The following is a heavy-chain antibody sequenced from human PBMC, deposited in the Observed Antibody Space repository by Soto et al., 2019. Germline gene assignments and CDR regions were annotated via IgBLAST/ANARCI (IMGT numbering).Heavy chain of an antibody. CDR2: IWYDGNNK. V-gene: IGHV3-33*01. J-gene: IGHJ4*02. CDR3: ARGLHSIFDY. D-gene: IGHD2-21*01. Sequence: GGSLRLSCAASGFTFSSYGMHWVRQAPGKGLEWVAVIWYDGNNKYYADSVKGRFTISRDNSKNTLYVQMTSLRAEDTAIYYCARGLHSIFDYWGQGTLVTVSS. CDR1: GFTFSSYG.